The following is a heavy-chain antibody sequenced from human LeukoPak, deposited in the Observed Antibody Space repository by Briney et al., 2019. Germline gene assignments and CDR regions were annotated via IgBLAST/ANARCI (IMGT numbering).Heavy chain of an antibody. Sequence: SETLSLTCAVYGGSFSGYYWSWIRQPPGKGLEWIGEINHSGSTNYNPSLKSRVTISVDTSKNQFSLKLSSVTAADTAVYYCARGLVSSVHWYFDLWGRGTLVTVSS. J-gene: IGHJ2*01. D-gene: IGHD6-13*01. V-gene: IGHV4-34*01. CDR1: GGSFSGYY. CDR2: INHSGST. CDR3: ARGLVSSVHWYFDL.